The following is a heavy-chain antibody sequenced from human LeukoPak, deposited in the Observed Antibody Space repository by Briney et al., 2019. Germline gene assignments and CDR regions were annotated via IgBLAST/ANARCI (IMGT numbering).Heavy chain of an antibody. CDR1: GGTFSSYA. CDR3: ASGEEYTGY. V-gene: IGHV1-69*04. CDR2: IIPIFGIA. Sequence: ASVKVSCKASGGTFSSYAISWVRQAPGQGLEWMGRIIPIFGIANYAQKFQGRVTITADKSTSTAYMELSSLRSEDTAVYYCASGEEYTGYWGQGTLVTVSS. J-gene: IGHJ4*02. D-gene: IGHD6-6*01.